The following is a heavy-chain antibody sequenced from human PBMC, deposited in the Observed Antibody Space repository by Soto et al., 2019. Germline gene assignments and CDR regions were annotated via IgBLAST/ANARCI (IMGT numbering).Heavy chain of an antibody. Sequence: GLEWMGWINPNSGGTNYAQKFQGRVTMTRDTSISTAYMELSRLRSDDTAVYYCARVGDGSGVRCYPAVFDFWG. CDR3: ARVGDGSGVRCYPAVFDF. J-gene: IGHJ3*01. D-gene: IGHD2-15*01. CDR2: INPNSGGT. V-gene: IGHV1-2*02.